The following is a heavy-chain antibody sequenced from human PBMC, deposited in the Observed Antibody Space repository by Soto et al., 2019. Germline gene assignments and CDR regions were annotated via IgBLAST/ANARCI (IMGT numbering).Heavy chain of an antibody. CDR3: ATPPIAVAGIIDYYYYYMDV. D-gene: IGHD6-19*01. J-gene: IGHJ6*03. V-gene: IGHV1-24*01. CDR2: FDPEDGET. CDR1: GYTLTELS. Sequence: ASVKVSCKVSGYTLTELSMHWVRQAPGKGLEWMGGFDPEDGETIYAQKFQGRVTMTEDTSTDTAYMELSSLRSEDTAVYYCATPPIAVAGIIDYYYYYMDVWGKGTTVTVSS.